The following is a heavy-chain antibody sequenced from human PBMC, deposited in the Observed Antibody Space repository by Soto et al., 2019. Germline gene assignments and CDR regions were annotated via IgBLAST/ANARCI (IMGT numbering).Heavy chain of an antibody. J-gene: IGHJ4*02. Sequence: QVQLQESGPGLVKPSQTLSLTCTVSGGSISSGGYYWSWIRQHPVKGLEWIGYIYYSGSTYYNPSLKSRVTISVDTSKKQFSMKLRSVTAADTVVYYCARVPLRGYCSSTSCHYNDYWGQGTLVTVSS. CDR3: ARVPLRGYCSSTSCHYNDY. V-gene: IGHV4-31*03. D-gene: IGHD2-2*01. CDR1: GGSISSGGYY. CDR2: IYYSGST.